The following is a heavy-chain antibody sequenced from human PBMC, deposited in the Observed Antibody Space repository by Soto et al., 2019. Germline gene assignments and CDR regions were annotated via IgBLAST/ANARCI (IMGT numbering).Heavy chain of an antibody. CDR1: GDTFSRYS. CDR2: IIPIFGIP. Sequence: QVQLVQSGAEVKKPGSSVKVSCKASGDTFSRYSITWVRQPPGHGLERIGRIIPIFGIPTYAQKFQGRVTFTAEESSSTAYMERSSVRSDDTAVYYCAREDRDRETGLVPAAIDGMDVWGQGTTVTVSS. V-gene: IGHV1-69*08. D-gene: IGHD2-2*01. CDR3: AREDRDRETGLVPAAIDGMDV. J-gene: IGHJ6*02.